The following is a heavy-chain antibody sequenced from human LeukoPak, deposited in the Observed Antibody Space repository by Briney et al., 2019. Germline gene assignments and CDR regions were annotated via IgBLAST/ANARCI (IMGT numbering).Heavy chain of an antibody. CDR1: GFTFSSYG. CDR3: ARSPYKGGYTPYYFDY. Sequence: GRSLRLSCAASGFTFSSYGMHWVRQAPGKGLEWVAVIWYDGSNKYYADSVKGRFTISRDNPKNTLYLQMNSLRAEDTAVYYCARSPYKGGYTPYYFDYWGQGTLVTVSS. J-gene: IGHJ4*02. CDR2: IWYDGSNK. D-gene: IGHD5-12*01. V-gene: IGHV3-33*01.